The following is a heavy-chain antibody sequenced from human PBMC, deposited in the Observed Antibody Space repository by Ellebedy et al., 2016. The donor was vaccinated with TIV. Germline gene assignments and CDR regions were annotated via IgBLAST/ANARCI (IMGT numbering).Heavy chain of an antibody. Sequence: MPSETLSLTCTVSGGSISSYFWSWIRQPPGKGLELIGYIYYSGRTNYNPSLKSRVTIAVDTSKNQFSLKLSSVTAADTAVYYCARLPGEDSRGYYFDHWGQGTLVTVSS. V-gene: IGHV4-59*08. CDR1: GGSISSYF. D-gene: IGHD3-22*01. CDR2: IYYSGRT. CDR3: ARLPGEDSRGYYFDH. J-gene: IGHJ4*02.